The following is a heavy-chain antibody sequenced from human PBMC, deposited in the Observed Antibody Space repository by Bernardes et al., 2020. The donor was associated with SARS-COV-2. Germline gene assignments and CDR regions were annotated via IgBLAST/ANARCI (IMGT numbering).Heavy chain of an antibody. Sequence: SETLSLTCTISGGSISIVGHYWGWVRQPPGKGLEWIGAVSDSGTAYYNPSLESRLTISVDTSKNQFSLNLSSVTAADTAIYYCAGHSRTGPSSVWGQGTTVTVSS. D-gene: IGHD2-8*02. CDR3: AGHSRTGPSSV. CDR1: GGSISIVGHY. CDR2: VSDSGTA. J-gene: IGHJ6*02. V-gene: IGHV4-39*01.